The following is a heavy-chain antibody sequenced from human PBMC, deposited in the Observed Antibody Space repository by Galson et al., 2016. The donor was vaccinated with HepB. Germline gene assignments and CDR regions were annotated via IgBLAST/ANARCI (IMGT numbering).Heavy chain of an antibody. Sequence: SLRLSCAASGFTFSSYGMHWVRQAPGKGLEWVAVIWYDGGKKYYADSVKGRFAISRDNSKNTLYLQMNSLRAEDTAVYYCASACSSTTCYGDFDYWGQGTLVTVPS. CDR2: IWYDGGKK. CDR1: GFTFSSYG. CDR3: ASACSSTTCYGDFDY. D-gene: IGHD2-2*01. V-gene: IGHV3-33*01. J-gene: IGHJ4*01.